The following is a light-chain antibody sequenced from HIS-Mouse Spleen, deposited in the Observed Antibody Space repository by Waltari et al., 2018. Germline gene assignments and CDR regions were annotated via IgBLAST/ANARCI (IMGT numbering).Light chain of an antibody. Sequence: QSALTQPASVSGSPGQTIPISCTGTSTDVGEFNYVSWYQQKPGKAPRLMIYDVSNRPSGVSNRFSGSKSGNTASLTISGVQAEDEADYYCRSYASSSTLDVFGAGTKLTVL. CDR2: DVS. CDR1: STDVGEFNY. CDR3: RSYASSSTLDV. J-gene: IGLJ2*01. V-gene: IGLV2-14*03.